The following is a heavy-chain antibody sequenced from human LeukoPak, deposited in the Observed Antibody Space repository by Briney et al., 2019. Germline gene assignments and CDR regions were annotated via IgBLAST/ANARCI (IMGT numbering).Heavy chain of an antibody. CDR1: GFTFSSYA. J-gene: IGHJ4*02. Sequence: GGSLRLSCATSGFTFSSYAFHWVRQAPGKGLEWVATMSFDVNNKYYADSVRGRFAISRDNSKNTLYLQMNSLRAEDTAVYSCARGYCTSSSCYNDYWGQGTLVTASS. CDR2: MSFDVNNK. D-gene: IGHD2-2*02. V-gene: IGHV3-30*09. CDR3: ARGYCTSSSCYNDY.